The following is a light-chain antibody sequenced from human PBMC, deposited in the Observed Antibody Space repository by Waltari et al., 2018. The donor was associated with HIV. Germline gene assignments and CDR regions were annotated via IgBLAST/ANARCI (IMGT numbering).Light chain of an antibody. Sequence: EIVLTQSPGTLSLSPGERATLSCRASQTVSSTSLAWYQQKPGQAPRLLIYGASSRATGIPDRFSCSGSGTDFTLTISRLEPEDFAVYYCQQYGSSPQTFGQGTKVEIK. V-gene: IGKV3-20*01. J-gene: IGKJ1*01. CDR2: GAS. CDR3: QQYGSSPQT. CDR1: QTVSSTS.